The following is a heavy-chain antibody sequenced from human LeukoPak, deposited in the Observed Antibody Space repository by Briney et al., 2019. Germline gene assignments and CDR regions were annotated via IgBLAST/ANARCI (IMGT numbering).Heavy chain of an antibody. J-gene: IGHJ4*02. D-gene: IGHD3-22*01. CDR2: INHSGST. V-gene: IGHV4-34*01. CDR3: ARGLYYDSSGYYGIDY. Sequence: SETLSLTCAVYGGSFSGYYWSWIRQPPGKGLEWIGEINHSGSTNYNPSLKSRVTISVDTSKNQFSLKLSSVTAADTAVYYCARGLYYDSSGYYGIDYWGQGTLVTVSS. CDR1: GGSFSGYY.